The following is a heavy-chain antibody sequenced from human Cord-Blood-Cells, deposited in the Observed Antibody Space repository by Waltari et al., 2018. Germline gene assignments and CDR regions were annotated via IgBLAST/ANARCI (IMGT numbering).Heavy chain of an antibody. Sequence: QVQLVESGGGVVQPGRSLRLSCAASGFTFSSYAMHWVRQAPGQGLEWVAVISYDGSNKYYADSVKGRFTISRDNSKNTLYLQMNSLRAEDTAVYYCARPWRGIAVAGQGDAFDIWGQGTMVTVSS. CDR2: ISYDGSNK. V-gene: IGHV3-30-3*01. J-gene: IGHJ3*02. D-gene: IGHD6-19*01. CDR3: ARPWRGIAVAGQGDAFDI. CDR1: GFTFSSYA.